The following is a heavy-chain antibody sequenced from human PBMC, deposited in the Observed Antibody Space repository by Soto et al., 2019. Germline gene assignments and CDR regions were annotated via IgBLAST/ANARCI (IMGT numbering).Heavy chain of an antibody. D-gene: IGHD3-3*01. CDR2: LIPIFGTA. CDR3: ARAESGYYTGQDYYGMDV. CDR1: GGTFSSYA. V-gene: IGHV1-69*13. J-gene: IGHJ6*02. Sequence: ASVKVSCKASGGTFSSYAISWVRQAPGQGLEWMGGLIPIFGTANYAQKFQGRVTITADESTSTAYMELSSLRSEDTAVYYCARAESGYYTGQDYYGMDVRGQGTTVTVSS.